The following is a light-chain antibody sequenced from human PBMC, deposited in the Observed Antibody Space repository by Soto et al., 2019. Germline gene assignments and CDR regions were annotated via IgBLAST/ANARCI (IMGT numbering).Light chain of an antibody. Sequence: QAVVTQPPSSSASPGESASLTCTLPSDINVGSYNIYWYQQKPGSPPRYLLYYYSDSDKGQGSGVPSRFSGSKDASANTGILLISGLQSEDEADYYCMIWPSNALRVFGGGTKLTVL. CDR2: YYSDSDK. V-gene: IGLV5-37*01. J-gene: IGLJ3*02. CDR3: MIWPSNALRV. CDR1: SDINVGSYN.